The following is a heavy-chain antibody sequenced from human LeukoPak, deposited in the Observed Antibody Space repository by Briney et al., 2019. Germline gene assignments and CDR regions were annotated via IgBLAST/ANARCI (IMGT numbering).Heavy chain of an antibody. CDR2: IYTSGST. V-gene: IGHV4-61*02. D-gene: IGHD3-22*01. Sequence: SETLSLTCTVSGGSISSGSYYWSWIRQPAGKGLEWIGRIYTSGSTNYNPSLKSRVTISVDTSKNQFSLKLSSVTAADTAVYYCARDGSSGHFFDYWGQGTLVTVSS. CDR3: ARDGSSGHFFDY. J-gene: IGHJ4*02. CDR1: GGSISSGSYY.